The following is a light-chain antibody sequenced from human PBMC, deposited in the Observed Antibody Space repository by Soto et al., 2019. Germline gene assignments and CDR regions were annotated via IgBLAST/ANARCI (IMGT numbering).Light chain of an antibody. Sequence: EKVMTQSPATLSVSPGERATLSCRASQSVSSNLAWYRQKPGQAPRLLIYGASTRATGIPARFSGSGSGTEFTLTISSLQSEDFAVYYCQQYNNWPLTFGGGTKVEIK. CDR2: GAS. CDR1: QSVSSN. CDR3: QQYNNWPLT. J-gene: IGKJ4*01. V-gene: IGKV3-15*01.